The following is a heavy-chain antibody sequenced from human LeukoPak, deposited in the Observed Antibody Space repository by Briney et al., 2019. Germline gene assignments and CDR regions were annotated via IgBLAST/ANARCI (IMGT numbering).Heavy chain of an antibody. J-gene: IGHJ5*02. Sequence: SETLSLTCTVSGFSISSDYYWGWIRHPPGKGLEWLGSVSHSGITYYNSSLNSRVTISVDTSKNQFSLKVNSVTAADTAVYYCARLVIPWGQGILVTVSS. CDR1: GFSISSDYY. V-gene: IGHV4-38-2*02. CDR3: ARLVIP. CDR2: VSHSGIT. D-gene: IGHD3-10*01.